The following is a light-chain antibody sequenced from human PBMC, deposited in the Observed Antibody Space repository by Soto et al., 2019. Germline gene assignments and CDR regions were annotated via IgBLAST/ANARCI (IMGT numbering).Light chain of an antibody. J-gene: IGKJ1*01. V-gene: IGKV3-20*01. CDR1: QSVSSSY. CDR3: QQYGGSWT. CDR2: GAS. Sequence: EIVLTQSPGTLSLSLGERATLSCRASQSVSSSYLAWYQQKPGQAPRLLIYGASSRATGIPDRFSGSGSGTDFTLTISRLEPDEFAVYYCQQYGGSWTFGQGTKVEIK.